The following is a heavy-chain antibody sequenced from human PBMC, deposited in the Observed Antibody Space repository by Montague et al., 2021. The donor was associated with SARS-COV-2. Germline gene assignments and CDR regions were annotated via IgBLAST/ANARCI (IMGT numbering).Heavy chain of an antibody. Sequence: SLRLSCAVSGFTFDDYGMSWVRQVPGKGLEWVSGISRSGDRTAYGDPVKGRFIISRDNAKNSLHLQMNSLRVEDTAFYYCSRGGGMIRGVVDFWGQGILVSVSS. CDR3: SRGGGMIRGVVDF. CDR2: ISRSGDRT. J-gene: IGHJ4*02. V-gene: IGHV3-20*04. CDR1: GFTFDDYG. D-gene: IGHD3-10*01.